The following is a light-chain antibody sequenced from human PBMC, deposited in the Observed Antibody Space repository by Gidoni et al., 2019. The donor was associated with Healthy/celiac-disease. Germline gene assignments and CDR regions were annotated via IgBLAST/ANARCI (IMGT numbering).Light chain of an antibody. V-gene: IGLV2-23*02. Sequence: QSALTQPASVSGSPGQSITISCTGTSSDVGSYNLVSWYQQHPGKAPKLMIYEFSKRPSGVSNRFSGSKSGNTASLTISGLQAEDEADYYCSSYAGSSTVVFGGGTKLTVL. CDR1: SSDVGSYNL. CDR3: SSYAGSSTVV. CDR2: EFS. J-gene: IGLJ2*01.